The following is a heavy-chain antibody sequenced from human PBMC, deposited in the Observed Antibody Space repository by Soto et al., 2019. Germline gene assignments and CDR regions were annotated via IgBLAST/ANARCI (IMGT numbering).Heavy chain of an antibody. D-gene: IGHD2-15*01. V-gene: IGHV4-59*08. J-gene: IGHJ4*02. CDR3: ARTHWSGGSCCRGYFDY. CDR2: IYYSRST. CDR1: VSSLSSYD. Sequence: QVQLQESGRGLVKPSETLALTCTVSVSSLSSYDWSWIRQPPGKGLECIWSIYYSRSTNYNPSLKSRVTISVKTSKNKFSPKLSAATAADTAVYYCARTHWSGGSCCRGYFDYWGQGTMVTVSS.